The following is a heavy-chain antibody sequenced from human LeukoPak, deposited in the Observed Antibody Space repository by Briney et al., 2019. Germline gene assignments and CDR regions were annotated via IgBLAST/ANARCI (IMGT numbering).Heavy chain of an antibody. CDR2: VFYNGKT. J-gene: IGHJ4*02. CDR3: ARQSRRATSDF. Sequence: PSETLSLTCTVSGDSISTSNYYWGWVRQPPGEGLEWIGSVFYNGKTYSNAPLKSRLTMSAHTSKNQFSLKLTSVTAADTAVYYCARQSRRATSDFWGQGTLVTVSS. D-gene: IGHD2-2*01. CDR1: GDSISTSNYY. V-gene: IGHV4-39*01.